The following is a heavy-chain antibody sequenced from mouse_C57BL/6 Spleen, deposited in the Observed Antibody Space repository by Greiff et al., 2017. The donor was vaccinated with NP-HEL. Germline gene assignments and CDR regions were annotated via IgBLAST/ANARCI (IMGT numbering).Heavy chain of an antibody. CDR3: ARHEEGSITTVGYFDV. J-gene: IGHJ1*03. V-gene: IGHV1-62-2*01. D-gene: IGHD1-1*01. Sequence: VQLQQSGAELVKPGASVKLSCKASGYTFTEYTIHWVKQRSGQGLEWIGWFYPGSGSIKYNEKFKDKATLTADKSSSTVYMERSRLTSEDSAVYFCARHEEGSITTVGYFDVWGTGTTVTVSS. CDR2: FYPGSGSI. CDR1: GYTFTEYT.